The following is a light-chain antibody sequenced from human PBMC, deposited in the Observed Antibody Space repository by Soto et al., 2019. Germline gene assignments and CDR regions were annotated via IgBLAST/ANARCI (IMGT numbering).Light chain of an antibody. CDR1: TSNIGSNT. CDR3: AAWDDSLNGIL. Sequence: QSVLTQPPSAYGTPGQRVTISCSGGTSNIGSNTVNWYQQLPGTAPKVLIYSSNQRPSGVPDRFSGSKSGTSASLAISGLQSEDEADYYCAAWDDSLNGILFGGGTKLTVL. CDR2: SSN. V-gene: IGLV1-44*01. J-gene: IGLJ2*01.